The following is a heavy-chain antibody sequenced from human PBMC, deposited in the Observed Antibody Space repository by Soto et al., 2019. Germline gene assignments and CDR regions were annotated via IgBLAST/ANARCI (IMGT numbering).Heavy chain of an antibody. CDR1: GGSISSGGYY. J-gene: IGHJ6*02. CDR3: ARGSSIAGLYYGMDV. Sequence: QVQLQESGPGLVKPSQTLSLTCTVSGGSISSGGYYWHWIRQQPGKGLEWIGYNYYSGITYYNTSLKSRVTISLDTSKNQFSLKLSSVTAADKAVYYCARGSSIAGLYYGMDVWGQGTTVTVSS. V-gene: IGHV4-31*03. CDR2: NYYSGIT. D-gene: IGHD6-6*01.